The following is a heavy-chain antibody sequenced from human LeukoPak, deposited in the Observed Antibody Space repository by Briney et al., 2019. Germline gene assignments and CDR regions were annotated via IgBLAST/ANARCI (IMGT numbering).Heavy chain of an antibody. V-gene: IGHV3-23*01. Sequence: GGSLRLSCAASGFTFSSYAMSWVRQAPGKGLEWVSAISGSGGSTYYADSVKGRFTISRDNSKNTLYLQMNSLRAEDTAVYYCAKRPWGLYYYYGMDVRGQGTTVTVSS. D-gene: IGHD7-27*01. CDR1: GFTFSSYA. J-gene: IGHJ6*02. CDR2: ISGSGGST. CDR3: AKRPWGLYYYYGMDV.